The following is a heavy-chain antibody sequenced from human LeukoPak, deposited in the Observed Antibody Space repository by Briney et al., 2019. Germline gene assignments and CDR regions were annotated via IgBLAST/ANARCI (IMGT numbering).Heavy chain of an antibody. CDR1: GYTFTSYD. CDR2: MNPNSGNT. Sequence: ASVKVSCKASGYTFTSYDINWVRQATGQGLEWMGWMNPNSGNTGYAQKFQGRVTMTRNTSISTAYMELSSLRSEDTAVYYCARANDSSGYYYRWYYYYYMDVWGKGTTVTVSS. V-gene: IGHV1-8*01. D-gene: IGHD3-22*01. J-gene: IGHJ6*03. CDR3: ARANDSSGYYYRWYYYYYMDV.